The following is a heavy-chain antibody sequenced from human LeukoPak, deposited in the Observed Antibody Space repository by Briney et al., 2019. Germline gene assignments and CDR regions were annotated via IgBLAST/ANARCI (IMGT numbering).Heavy chain of an antibody. CDR3: ARGQQTFDP. V-gene: IGHV1-2*02. D-gene: IGHD6-13*01. CDR1: GYTFTNYY. CDR2: INPNSGGT. J-gene: IGHJ5*02. Sequence: ASVKVSCKASGYTFTNYYIHWVRQAPGQGLEWMGWINPNSGGTNSAQKFQGRVTMTRDTSISTAYMELNSLTYDDTATYYCARGQQTFDPWGQGTLVTVSS.